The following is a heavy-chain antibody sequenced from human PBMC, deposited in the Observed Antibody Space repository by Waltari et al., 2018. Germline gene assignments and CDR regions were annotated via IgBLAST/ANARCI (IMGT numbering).Heavy chain of an antibody. Sequence: EVQLVESGGGFVQPGGSLKLSCAASVFTFSGSAMHWVRQASGKGLEWVGRIRSKANNYATAYAASVKGRFTISRDDSENTAFLQMNSLKTEDTAVYYCSSSSGYGMDVWGQGTTVTVAS. CDR3: SSSSGYGMDV. D-gene: IGHD6-6*01. CDR2: IRSKANNYAT. J-gene: IGHJ6*02. CDR1: VFTFSGSA. V-gene: IGHV3-73*01.